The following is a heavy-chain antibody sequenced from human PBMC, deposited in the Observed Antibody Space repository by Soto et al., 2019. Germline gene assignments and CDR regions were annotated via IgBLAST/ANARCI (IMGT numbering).Heavy chain of an antibody. CDR1: GDSVSSNTAA. Sequence: SQTLSLTCAISGDSVSSNTAAWNWIRSSPSRGLEWLGRTYYRSNWRHDYAVSVESRITVNPDTSKNHFSLQLNSVTPDDTAVYYCERGVAGSGFDLWGQGNLVTVSS. CDR2: TYYRSNWRH. V-gene: IGHV6-1*01. CDR3: ERGVAGSGFDL. J-gene: IGHJ4*02. D-gene: IGHD6-19*01.